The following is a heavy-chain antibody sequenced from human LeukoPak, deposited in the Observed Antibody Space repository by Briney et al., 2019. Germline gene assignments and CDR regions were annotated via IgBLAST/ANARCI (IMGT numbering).Heavy chain of an antibody. Sequence: ASVKVSCKASGYTFTGYYMHWVRQAPGQRLEWMGWINPNSGGTNYAQKFQGRVTMTRDTSLSTAYMELSRLRSDDTAVYYCASHYGSGSYYPFDYWGQGTLVTVSS. V-gene: IGHV1-2*02. CDR2: INPNSGGT. D-gene: IGHD3-10*01. J-gene: IGHJ4*02. CDR3: ASHYGSGSYYPFDY. CDR1: GYTFTGYY.